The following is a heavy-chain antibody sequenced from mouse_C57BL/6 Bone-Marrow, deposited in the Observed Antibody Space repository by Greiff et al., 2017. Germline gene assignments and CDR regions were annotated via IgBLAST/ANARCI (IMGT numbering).Heavy chain of an antibody. V-gene: IGHV1-81*01. Sequence: VQLQQSGAELARPGASVKLSCKASGYTFTSYGISWVKQRTGQGLEWIGEIYPRSGNTYYNEKFKGKATLTADKSSSTAYMELRSLTSEDSAVYYCAPLYYGGSYDWFGYWGQGTLVTVSA. J-gene: IGHJ3*01. CDR2: IYPRSGNT. D-gene: IGHD1-1*01. CDR1: GYTFTSYG. CDR3: APLYYGGSYDWFGY.